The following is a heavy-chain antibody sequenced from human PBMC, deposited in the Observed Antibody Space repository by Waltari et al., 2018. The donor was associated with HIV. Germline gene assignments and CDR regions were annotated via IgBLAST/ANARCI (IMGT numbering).Heavy chain of an antibody. CDR1: GGSLSSGSYY. Sequence: QVQLQESGPGLVKPSHTLSLTCTVSGGSLSSGSYYWSWHRKPAGKGLEWIGRIYTSGSTNYNPSLKSRVTISVDTSKNQFSLKLSSVTAADTAVYYCARVPRRNGMIVAFDYWGQGTLVTVSS. CDR3: ARVPRRNGMIVAFDY. D-gene: IGHD3-22*01. V-gene: IGHV4-61*02. CDR2: IYTSGST. J-gene: IGHJ4*02.